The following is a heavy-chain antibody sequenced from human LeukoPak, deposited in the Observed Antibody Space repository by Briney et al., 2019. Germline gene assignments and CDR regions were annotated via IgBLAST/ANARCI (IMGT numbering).Heavy chain of an antibody. D-gene: IGHD4-17*01. CDR3: ARSSGGNDYGDYEMDY. Sequence: GESLKISCKGSGYRFTSYWIGWVRQMPGKGLEWMGIIYPGDSDTRYSPSFQGQVTISADKSISTAYLQWSSLKASDTAMYYCARSSGGNDYGDYEMDYWGQGTLVTVSS. V-gene: IGHV5-51*01. CDR1: GYRFTSYW. CDR2: IYPGDSDT. J-gene: IGHJ4*02.